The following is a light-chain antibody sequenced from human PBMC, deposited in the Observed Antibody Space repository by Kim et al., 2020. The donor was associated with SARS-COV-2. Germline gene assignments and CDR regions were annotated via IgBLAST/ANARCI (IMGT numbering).Light chain of an antibody. CDR3: QQNKTYPIT. V-gene: IGKV1-16*02. J-gene: IGKJ5*01. CDR1: QGSGNY. Sequence: AYGRDSVTITWRASQGSGNYLVWSQQKPAKAPKSRIYAASSLQSGVPSKFSGSGSGTDFTLTISSLQPEDFATNFCQQNKTYPITFGRGRRMEIK. CDR2: AAS.